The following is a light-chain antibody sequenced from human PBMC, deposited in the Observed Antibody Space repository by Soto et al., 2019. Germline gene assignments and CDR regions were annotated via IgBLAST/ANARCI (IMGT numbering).Light chain of an antibody. J-gene: IGKJ1*01. CDR1: QDIRSA. CDR3: LLEFSYFWA. V-gene: IGKV1-6*01. Sequence: IQLTQSPSSLSASVGDRVTITCLASQDIRSALGWYQQKPGKVPKLLIYAASTLQSGVPSRFSGSRSGTDFTLTISSLQPEDFATYYCLLEFSYFWAFGQGTKVDIK. CDR2: AAS.